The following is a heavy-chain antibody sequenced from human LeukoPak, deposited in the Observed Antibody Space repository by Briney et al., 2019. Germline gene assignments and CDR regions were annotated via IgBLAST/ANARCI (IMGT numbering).Heavy chain of an antibody. J-gene: IGHJ4*02. CDR3: AKVGALVGIDLWGEGNEDY. CDR1: AYTFTAFY. D-gene: IGHD2-21*01. CDR2: INLKRGDT. Sequence: ASVKVSCKASAYTFTAFYMHWVRQAPGQGLEWMGWINLKRGDTNSAQKFQGRVTMTRDTSISTAYMELSRLRSDDTAVYYCAKVGALVGIDLWGEGNEDYWGQGTLVTVSS. V-gene: IGHV1-2*02.